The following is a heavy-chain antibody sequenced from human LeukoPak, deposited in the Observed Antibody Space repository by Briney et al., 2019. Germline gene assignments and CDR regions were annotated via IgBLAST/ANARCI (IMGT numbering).Heavy chain of an antibody. V-gene: IGHV4-59*01. J-gene: IGHJ3*02. Sequence: SETLSLTCTVSGGSISSYYWSWIRQPPGKGLEWIGYIYYSGSTNYNPSLKSRVTISVDTSKNQFSLKLSSATAADTAVYYCARERDYSSGWYGDAFDIWGQGTMVTVSS. D-gene: IGHD6-19*01. CDR2: IYYSGST. CDR3: ARERDYSSGWYGDAFDI. CDR1: GGSISSYY.